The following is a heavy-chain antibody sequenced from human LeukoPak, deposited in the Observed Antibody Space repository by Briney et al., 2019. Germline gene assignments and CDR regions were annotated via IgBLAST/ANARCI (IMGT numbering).Heavy chain of an antibody. D-gene: IGHD3-22*01. CDR2: IKSKTEGGTT. J-gene: IGHJ4*02. CDR1: GFTFSNAW. V-gene: IGHV3-15*01. CDR3: IATYYYDSSGYALDY. Sequence: GGSLRLACAASGFTFSNAWMSWVRQALGKGLEWVGRIKSKTEGGTTDYAAPVKGRFTISRDDSKNTLYLQMNSLKTEDTAVYDCIATYYYDSSGYALDYWGQGTLVTVSS.